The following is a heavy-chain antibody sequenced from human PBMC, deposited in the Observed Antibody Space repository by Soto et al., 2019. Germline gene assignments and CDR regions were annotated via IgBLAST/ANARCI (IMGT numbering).Heavy chain of an antibody. D-gene: IGHD7-27*01. Sequence: GGSLRLSCAASGFTFSSYAMSWVRQAPGKGLEWVSAISGSGGSTYYADSVKGRFTIYRDNSKNTLYLQMNSLRAEDTAVYYCAKDLSGNWGSLDNFDYWGQGTLVTVSS. CDR3: AKDLSGNWGSLDNFDY. J-gene: IGHJ4*02. CDR1: GFTFSSYA. V-gene: IGHV3-23*01. CDR2: ISGSGGST.